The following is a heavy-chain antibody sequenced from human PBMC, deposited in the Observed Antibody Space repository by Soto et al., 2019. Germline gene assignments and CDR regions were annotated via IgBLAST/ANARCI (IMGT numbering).Heavy chain of an antibody. CDR1: GGSISNGGYS. J-gene: IGHJ5*02. D-gene: IGHD6-13*01. CDR3: ARGGMTTKLGFNDWFDP. V-gene: IGHV4-30-2*01. CDR2: IYHSGST. Sequence: SETLSLTCAVSGGSISNGGYSWSWIRQPPGKGLEWIGYIYHSGSTYYNPSLKSRVTISVDRSKNQFSLKLSSVTAADTAVYYCARGGMTTKLGFNDWFDPWGQGTLVTVSS.